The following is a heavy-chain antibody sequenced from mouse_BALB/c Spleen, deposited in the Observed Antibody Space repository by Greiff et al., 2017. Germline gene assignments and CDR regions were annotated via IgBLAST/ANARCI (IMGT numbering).Heavy chain of an antibody. CDR2: ISSGGSYT. Sequence: EVKVVESGGGLVKPGGSLKLSCAASGFTFSSYAMSWVRQSPEKRLEWVAEISSGGSYTYYPDTVTGRFTISRDNAKNTLYLEMSSLRSEDTAMYYCASGKAYAMDYWGQGTSVTVSS. CDR3: ASGKAYAMDY. J-gene: IGHJ4*01. CDR1: GFTFSSYA. D-gene: IGHD2-1*01. V-gene: IGHV5-9-4*01.